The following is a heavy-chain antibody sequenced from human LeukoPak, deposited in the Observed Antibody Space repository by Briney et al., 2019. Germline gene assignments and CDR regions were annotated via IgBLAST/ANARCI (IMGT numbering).Heavy chain of an antibody. CDR1: GFTFSSYG. V-gene: IGHV3-23*01. CDR3: ARVREDYGDYPLEGAFDI. D-gene: IGHD4-17*01. J-gene: IGHJ3*02. CDR2: ISGSGGST. Sequence: PGGTLRLSCAASGFTFSSYGMSWVRQAPGKGLEWVSAISGSGGSTYYADSVKGRFTISRDNSKNTLCLQMNSLRVEDTAVYYCARVREDYGDYPLEGAFDIWGQGTMVTVSS.